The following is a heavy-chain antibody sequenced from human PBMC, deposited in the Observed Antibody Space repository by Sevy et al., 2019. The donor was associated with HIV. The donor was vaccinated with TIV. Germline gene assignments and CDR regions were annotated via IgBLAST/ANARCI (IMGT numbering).Heavy chain of an antibody. D-gene: IGHD4-17*01. J-gene: IGHJ4*02. V-gene: IGHV3-30*18. CDR3: AKTAGDYNYFDY. Sequence: GGSLRLSCAASGFTFSSYGMHWVRQAPGKGLEWVAVISYDGSNKYYADSVKGRFTISRDNSKHKLYLQMNSLRAEDTAVYYCAKTAGDYNYFDYWGQGTLVTVSS. CDR2: ISYDGSNK. CDR1: GFTFSSYG.